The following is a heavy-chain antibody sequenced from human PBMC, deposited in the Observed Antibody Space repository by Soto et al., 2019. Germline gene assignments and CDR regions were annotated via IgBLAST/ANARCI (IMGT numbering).Heavy chain of an antibody. J-gene: IGHJ6*02. CDR3: ARVGVSGYDWDYYYGMDV. D-gene: IGHD5-12*01. V-gene: IGHV3-33*01. CDR1: GFTFSSYG. Sequence: HPGGSLRLSCAASGFTFSSYGMHWVRQAPGKGLEWVAVIWYDGSNKYYADSVKGRFTISRDNSKNTLYLQMNSLRAEDTAVYYCARVGVSGYDWDYYYGMDVWGQGTTVTVSS. CDR2: IWYDGSNK.